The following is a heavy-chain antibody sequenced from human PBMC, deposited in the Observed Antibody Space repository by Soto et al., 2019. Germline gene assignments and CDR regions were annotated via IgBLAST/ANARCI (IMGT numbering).Heavy chain of an antibody. J-gene: IGHJ4*02. CDR3: ASKIVTPGYHYYDY. V-gene: IGHV3-48*03. CDR1: GFSFSSCE. CDR2: ISGSGTST. D-gene: IGHD3-9*01. Sequence: PGGSLRLSCVASGFSFSSCEMSWVRQAPGKGLEWVSYISGSGTSTQYSDSVKGRFTISRDNAKNSLHLQMNSLGAEDTAVYYCASKIVTPGYHYYDYWGQGTLVTVSS.